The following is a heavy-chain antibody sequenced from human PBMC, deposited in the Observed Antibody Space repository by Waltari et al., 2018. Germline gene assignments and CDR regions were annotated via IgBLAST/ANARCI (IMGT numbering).Heavy chain of an antibody. Sequence: EVQLLESGGGLVQPGGSLRLSCAASGFTFSSYAMSWVRQAPGKGLEWVSAISGSGGSKYYAESVKGRLTISRDNSKNTLYLQMNSLRAEDTAVYYCAKAFPCYYDSSGYSFDYWGQGTLVTVSS. D-gene: IGHD3-22*01. CDR3: AKAFPCYYDSSGYSFDY. V-gene: IGHV3-23*01. CDR2: ISGSGGSK. CDR1: GFTFSSYA. J-gene: IGHJ4*02.